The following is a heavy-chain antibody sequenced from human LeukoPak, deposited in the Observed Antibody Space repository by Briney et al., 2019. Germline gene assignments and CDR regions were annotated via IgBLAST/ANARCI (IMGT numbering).Heavy chain of an antibody. Sequence: GGSLRLSCAVSGFSYSRCWMHWVRQAPGKGLEWVSLISWDGGSTYYADSVKGRFTISRDNSKNSLYLQMNSLRTEDTALYYCAKGGLDYYDSSGYFDYWGQGTLVTVSS. V-gene: IGHV3-43*01. J-gene: IGHJ4*02. CDR2: ISWDGGST. CDR1: GFSYSRCW. D-gene: IGHD3-22*01. CDR3: AKGGLDYYDSSGYFDY.